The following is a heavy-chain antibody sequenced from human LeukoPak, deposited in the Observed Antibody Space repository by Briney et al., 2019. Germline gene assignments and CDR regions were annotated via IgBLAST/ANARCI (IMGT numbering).Heavy chain of an antibody. V-gene: IGHV3-33*06. CDR3: AKGGARPLDDAYDI. Sequence: PGGSLRLSCAASGFTFRSYAISCVRQAPGKGMEWVGTVWSDGSKRYYADSVKGRFTISRDNSKNTLYLQMSSLRADDTAVYFCAKGGARPLDDAYDIWGQGTMVTVSS. CDR2: VWSDGSKR. J-gene: IGHJ3*02. CDR1: GFTFRSYA.